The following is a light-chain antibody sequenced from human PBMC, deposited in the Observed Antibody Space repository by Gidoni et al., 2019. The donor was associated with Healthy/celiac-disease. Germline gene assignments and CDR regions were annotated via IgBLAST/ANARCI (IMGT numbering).Light chain of an antibody. Sequence: EIVLTQSPGTLSLSPGERATLSCRASQSVSSSYLAWYQQKPGQAPRLLIYGASSRATGIPDRVRGSGSGTDFTLTISRLEPEDFAVYYCQQYGSSPQYTFGQGTKVEIK. J-gene: IGKJ1*01. V-gene: IGKV3-20*01. CDR2: GAS. CDR1: QSVSSSY. CDR3: QQYGSSPQYT.